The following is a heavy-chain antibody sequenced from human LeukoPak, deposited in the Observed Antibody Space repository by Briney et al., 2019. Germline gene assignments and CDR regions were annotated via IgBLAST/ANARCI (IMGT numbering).Heavy chain of an antibody. D-gene: IGHD2-2*03. CDR2: IYYSGST. Sequence: SETLSLTCTVSGCSISSSSYYWGWIRQPPEKGLEWIGSIYYSGSTYYHPSLKSRVTISVDTSKNQFSLKLSSVTAADTAVYYCARHPSSWIDSMDVWGQGTTVTVSS. J-gene: IGHJ6*02. CDR1: GCSISSSSYY. V-gene: IGHV4-39*01. CDR3: ARHPSSWIDSMDV.